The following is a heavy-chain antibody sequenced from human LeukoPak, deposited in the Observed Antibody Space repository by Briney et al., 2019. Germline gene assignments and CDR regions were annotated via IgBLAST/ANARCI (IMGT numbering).Heavy chain of an antibody. CDR1: GYIFTRYY. J-gene: IGHJ4*02. D-gene: IGHD4-17*01. V-gene: IGHV1-2*06. Sequence: GASVKVSCKASGYIFTRYYLHWVRQALGQGLEWMGRINPNTGYTDYSYNFQGRVALTRDTSINTAYMEVTRLTSDDAAVNFCAVSRDYGDYYFDSWGLGTLVTVSS. CDR2: INPNTGYT. CDR3: AVSRDYGDYYFDS.